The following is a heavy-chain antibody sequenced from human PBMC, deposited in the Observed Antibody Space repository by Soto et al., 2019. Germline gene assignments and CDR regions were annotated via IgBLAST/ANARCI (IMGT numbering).Heavy chain of an antibody. Sequence: GGSLRLSCVASGFTFGSYAMTWVRRAPGKGLEWVSTINDNGNLRYYAESVRGRFTISRDNSKNTLYLQLNNLRAEDSARYYCAKAFGDWYPFEKWGLGALVTVSS. CDR1: GFTFGSYA. CDR2: INDNGNLR. D-gene: IGHD2-21*02. V-gene: IGHV3-23*01. J-gene: IGHJ4*02. CDR3: AKAFGDWYPFEK.